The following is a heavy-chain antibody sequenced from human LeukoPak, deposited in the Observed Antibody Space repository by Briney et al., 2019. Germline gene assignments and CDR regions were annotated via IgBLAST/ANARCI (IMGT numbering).Heavy chain of an antibody. CDR3: ASGTYRLGDY. CDR1: GFSFSTYA. J-gene: IGHJ4*02. V-gene: IGHV3-23*01. D-gene: IGHD3-10*01. Sequence: PGGSLRLSCAASGFSFSTYAMSWVRQAPGKGLEWVSGISGGGVDTHYAGSVKGRFRISRDNSKNTLYLQLSSLRADDTAVYYCASGTYRLGDYWGLGTLVTVSS. CDR2: ISGGGVDT.